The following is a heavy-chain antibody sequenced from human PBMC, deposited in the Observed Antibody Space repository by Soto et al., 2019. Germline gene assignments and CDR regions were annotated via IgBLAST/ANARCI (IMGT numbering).Heavy chain of an antibody. CDR3: AKEADISGYNPDY. J-gene: IGHJ4*02. D-gene: IGHD3-22*01. CDR1: GFTFISYA. V-gene: IGHV3-23*01. Sequence: PGGSLRLSCAASGFTFISYAMTWVRQAPWKGLEWVSVISGSGGSTHYADSVKGRSTIARDDSKNTLYLQVNSLRAEDTAVYYCAKEADISGYNPDYCGQGTQVTVSS. CDR2: ISGSGGST.